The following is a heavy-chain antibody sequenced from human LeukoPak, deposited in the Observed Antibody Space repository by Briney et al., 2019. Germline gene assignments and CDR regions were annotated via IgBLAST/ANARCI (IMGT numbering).Heavy chain of an antibody. V-gene: IGHV3-9*01. CDR3: ARVERWLPYYFDY. J-gene: IGHJ4*02. CDR2: ISWNSGSI. CDR1: GFTFDDYA. Sequence: PGRSLRLSCAASGFTFDDYAMHWVRQAPGKDLEWVSGISWNSGSIGYADSVKGRFTISRDNAKNTLYLQMNSLRAEDTAVYYCARVERWLPYYFDYWGQGTLVTVSS. D-gene: IGHD5-24*01.